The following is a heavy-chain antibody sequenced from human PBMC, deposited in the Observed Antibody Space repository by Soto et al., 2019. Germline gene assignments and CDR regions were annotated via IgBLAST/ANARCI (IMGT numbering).Heavy chain of an antibody. J-gene: IGHJ4*02. V-gene: IGHV3-30*18. Sequence: QVQLVESGGGVVQHGRSLRLSCAVSGFTLSSYGIHWVRQAPGKGLEWVAFMSYDGNKKYYADSVKGRFTISRDNSKNTLYLQMDSLRADDTAMYYCAKGLSVIQEWIIDGHWGQGTQVTVSS. D-gene: IGHD5-18*01. CDR1: GFTLSSYG. CDR2: MSYDGNKK. CDR3: AKGLSVIQEWIIDGH.